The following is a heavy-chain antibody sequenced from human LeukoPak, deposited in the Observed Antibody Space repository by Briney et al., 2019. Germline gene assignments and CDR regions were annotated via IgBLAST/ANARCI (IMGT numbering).Heavy chain of an antibody. V-gene: IGHV3-13*03. Sequence: GSLRLSCAACGFIFSSYDMHWVRQATGKGLEWVSAIGTAGDTYYPGSVKGQFTISRENAKNSLYLQMNSLRAGDTAVYYCARDGRNLQETYYYYYYMDVWGKGTTVTVSS. CDR2: IGTAGDT. CDR1: GFIFSSYD. CDR3: ARDGRNLQETYYYYYYMDV. J-gene: IGHJ6*03. D-gene: IGHD1-14*01.